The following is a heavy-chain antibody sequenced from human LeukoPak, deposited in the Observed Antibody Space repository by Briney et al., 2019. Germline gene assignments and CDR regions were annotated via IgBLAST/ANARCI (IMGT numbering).Heavy chain of an antibody. V-gene: IGHV4-39*01. J-gene: IGHJ4*02. CDR2: IYYTGTS. CDR3: ARHAYCGGDCYRYFDY. D-gene: IGHD2-21*02. Sequence: SETLSLTCTVSGGSISGSNSYWGWIRQPPGEGLEWIGNIYYTGTSYSNPFLKSRLTMSVDTSKNLFSLKLSSVTAADTAVYYCARHAYCGGDCYRYFDYWGQGTLVSVSS. CDR1: GGSISGSNSY.